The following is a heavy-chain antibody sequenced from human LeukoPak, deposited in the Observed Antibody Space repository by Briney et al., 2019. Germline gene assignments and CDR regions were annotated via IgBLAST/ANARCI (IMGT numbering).Heavy chain of an antibody. CDR1: GFTFSSYN. CDR3: ARDLEAANTYYFDY. Sequence: GGSLRLSCAASGFTFSSYNMNWVRQAPGKGLEWVSLISSDTSYIHYADSVKGRFTISRDNAKNSVFLQMNSLRAEDTAVYYCARDLEAANTYYFDYWGQGTMVTVSS. D-gene: IGHD6-13*01. CDR2: ISSDTSYI. J-gene: IGHJ4*02. V-gene: IGHV3-21*01.